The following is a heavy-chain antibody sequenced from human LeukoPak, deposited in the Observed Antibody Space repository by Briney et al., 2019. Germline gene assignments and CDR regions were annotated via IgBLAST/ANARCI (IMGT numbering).Heavy chain of an antibody. J-gene: IGHJ3*02. CDR3: AREISRYYDSSGYLLRGAFDI. V-gene: IGHV3-30*01. D-gene: IGHD3-22*01. CDR1: GFTFSSYA. CDR2: ISYDGSSK. Sequence: PGGSLRLSCAASGFTFSSYAMHWVRQAPGKGLEWVAVISYDGSSKYYADSVKGRFTISRDNSKNTLYLQMNSLRAEDTAVYYCAREISRYYDSSGYLLRGAFDIWGQGTMVTVSS.